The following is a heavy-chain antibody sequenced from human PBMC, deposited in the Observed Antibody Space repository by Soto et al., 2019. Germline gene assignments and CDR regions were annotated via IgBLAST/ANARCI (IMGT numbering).Heavy chain of an antibody. Sequence: GGSLRLSCAAPGFTFSRYDMHWVRQATGKGLEWVSAIGTAGDTYYPGSVKGRFTISRENAKNSLYLQMNSLRAGDTAVYYCERGDYGVNSEGDYWYGIDVWGRGATVAV. CDR2: IGTAGDT. V-gene: IGHV3-13*01. J-gene: IGHJ6*02. D-gene: IGHD4-17*01. CDR1: GFTFSRYD. CDR3: ERGDYGVNSEGDYWYGIDV.